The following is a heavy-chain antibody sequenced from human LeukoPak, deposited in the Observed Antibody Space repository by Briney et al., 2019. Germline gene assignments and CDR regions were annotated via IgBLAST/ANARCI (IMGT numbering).Heavy chain of an antibody. CDR1: GGSISSYY. V-gene: IGHV4-59*08. CDR3: ARSPDYGGNSDFDY. Sequence: PSETLSLTCTVSGGSISSYYWSWIRQPPGKGLEWIGYIYYSGSTNYNPSLKSRVTISVDTSKSQFSLKLSSVTAADTAVYYCARSPDYGGNSDFDYWGQGTLVTVSS. D-gene: IGHD4-23*01. CDR2: IYYSGST. J-gene: IGHJ4*02.